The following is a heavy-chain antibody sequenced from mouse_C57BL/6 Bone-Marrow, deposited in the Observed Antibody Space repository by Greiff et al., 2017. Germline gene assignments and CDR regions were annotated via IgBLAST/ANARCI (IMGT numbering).Heavy chain of an antibody. V-gene: IGHV5-6*02. CDR2: ISSGGSYT. D-gene: IGHD2-4*01. J-gene: IGHJ4*01. Sequence: DVKLVESGGDLVKPGGSLKLSCAASGFTFSSYGMSWVRQTPDKRLEWVASISSGGSYTYYPASVKGRFTISRDNAKNTLYLQMISLKSEGTTMYYGARVIDYTYAKGYWYQGTSVTVSS. CDR3: ARVIDYTYAKGY. CDR1: GFTFSSYG.